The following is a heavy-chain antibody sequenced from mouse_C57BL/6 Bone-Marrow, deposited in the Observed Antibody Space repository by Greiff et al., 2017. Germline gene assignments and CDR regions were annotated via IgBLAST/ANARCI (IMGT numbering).Heavy chain of an antibody. J-gene: IGHJ3*01. V-gene: IGHV1-69*01. CDR3: EREGPYYYGSSWFAY. D-gene: IGHD1-1*01. CDR2: IDPSDSYT. CDR1: GYTFTSYW. Sequence: VQLQQPGAELVMPGASVKLSCKASGYTFTSYWMHWVKQRPGQGLEWIGEIDPSDSYTNYNQKFKGKSTLTVDKSSSTAYMQLSSLTSVDSAVYYGEREGPYYYGSSWFAYWGQGTRVTVSA.